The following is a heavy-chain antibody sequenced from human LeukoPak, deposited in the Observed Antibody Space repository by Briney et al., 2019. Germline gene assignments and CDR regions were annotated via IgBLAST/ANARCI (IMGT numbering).Heavy chain of an antibody. V-gene: IGHV3-73*01. J-gene: IGHJ6*02. CDR2: IRSKANSYAT. CDR1: GFTFSGSA. CDR3: ARGHFGLDV. D-gene: IGHD3-10*01. Sequence: GGSLRLSCAASGFTFSGSAMHWVRQASGKGLEWVGRIRSKANSYATASAASVKGRFTISRDDSKNTAYLQMNSLKTEDTAVYYCARGHFGLDVWGQGATVAVAS.